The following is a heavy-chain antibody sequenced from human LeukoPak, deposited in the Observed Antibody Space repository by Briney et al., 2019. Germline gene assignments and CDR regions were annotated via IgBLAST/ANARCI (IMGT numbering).Heavy chain of an antibody. Sequence: PGGSLRLSCAASGFTFDDYGMSWVRQAPGKGLEWVSGINWNGGSTGYADSVKGRFTISRDNAKNSLYLQMNSLRAEDTALYYCARAHYGDFYNWFDPWGQGTLVIVSS. CDR1: GFTFDDYG. V-gene: IGHV3-20*04. CDR3: ARAHYGDFYNWFDP. J-gene: IGHJ5*02. CDR2: INWNGGST. D-gene: IGHD4-17*01.